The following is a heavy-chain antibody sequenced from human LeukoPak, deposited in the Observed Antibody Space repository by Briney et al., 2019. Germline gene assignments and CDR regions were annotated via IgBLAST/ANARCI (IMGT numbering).Heavy chain of an antibody. V-gene: IGHV3-30*18. D-gene: IGHD3-16*01. CDR1: GFTFSSYG. Sequence: GGSLRLSCAASGFTFSSYGMHWVRQAPGKGLEWVSVISYDGSKKYYADSVKGRFTISRDNSKNTLYLQMNSLRAGDTAVYYCAKVFRSHFLGGKRAYYFDYWGQGTLVIVSS. CDR2: ISYDGSKK. J-gene: IGHJ4*02. CDR3: AKVFRSHFLGGKRAYYFDY.